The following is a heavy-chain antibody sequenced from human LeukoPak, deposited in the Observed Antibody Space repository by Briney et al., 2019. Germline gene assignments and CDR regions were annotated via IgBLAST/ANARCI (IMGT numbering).Heavy chain of an antibody. CDR1: GFTFSSYS. CDR3: ARGLGGNGFDY. D-gene: IGHD4-23*01. J-gene: IGHJ4*02. CDR2: ISSSSSYI. Sequence: GGSLRLSCAASGFTFSSYSMNWVRQAPGKGLEWVSSISSSSSYIYYADSVKGRFTISRDNAKNSLYLQTNSLRAEDTAVYYCARGLGGNGFDYWGQGTLVTVSS. V-gene: IGHV3-21*01.